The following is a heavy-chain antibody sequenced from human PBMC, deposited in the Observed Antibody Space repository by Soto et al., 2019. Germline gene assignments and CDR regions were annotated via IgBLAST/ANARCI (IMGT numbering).Heavy chain of an antibody. CDR2: IYYSGST. Sequence: PSETLSLTCTVSGGSISSSSYYWGWIRQPPGKGLEWIGSIYYSGSTYYNPSLKSRVTISVDTSKNQFSLKLSSVTAADTAVYYCARPEWGSLGPYYYYYMDVWGKGTTVTVSS. D-gene: IGHD3-16*01. J-gene: IGHJ6*03. CDR3: ARPEWGSLGPYYYYYMDV. V-gene: IGHV4-39*01. CDR1: GGSISSSSYY.